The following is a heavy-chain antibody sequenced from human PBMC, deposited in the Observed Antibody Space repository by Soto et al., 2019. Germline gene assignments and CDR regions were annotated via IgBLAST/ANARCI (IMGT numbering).Heavy chain of an antibody. CDR3: ARWGTTGGLDV. J-gene: IGHJ1*01. CDR1: GFTFRSYV. Sequence: QVHLVESGGGVVQPGTSLRVSCVGSGFTFRSYVIHWVRQAPGKGLEWVALTSYDGSNKYYGDSVRGRFTISRDNSRNKVDLQMDSVRLEDTALYYCARWGTTGGLDVWGQGTLVSVSS. CDR2: TSYDGSNK. V-gene: IGHV3-33*05. D-gene: IGHD3-16*01.